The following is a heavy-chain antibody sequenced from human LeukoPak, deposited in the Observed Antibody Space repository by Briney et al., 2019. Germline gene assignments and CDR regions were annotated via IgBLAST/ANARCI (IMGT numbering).Heavy chain of an antibody. D-gene: IGHD3-22*01. V-gene: IGHV3-7*05. CDR1: GFTFSNYW. J-gene: IGHJ6*02. CDR2: IKRDGSNN. Sequence: GGSLRLSCAASGFTFSNYWMCWVRQAPGKGLEWVASIKRDGSNNPYGGSVKGRFTIFRDNAKNSLFLQMNSLTGEATAVYYCGRDLGTGSGYYDYLSGRGTAVSVSS. CDR3: GRDLGTGSGYYDYL.